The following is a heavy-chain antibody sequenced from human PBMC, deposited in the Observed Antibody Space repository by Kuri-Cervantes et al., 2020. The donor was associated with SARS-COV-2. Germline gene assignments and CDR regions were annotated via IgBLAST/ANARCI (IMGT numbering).Heavy chain of an antibody. CDR1: GYSISSGHY. V-gene: IGHV4-61*01. J-gene: IGHJ4*02. CDR3: ARDGFGYDYVWGSYRYDY. D-gene: IGHD3-16*02. Sequence: SQTLSLTCAVSGYSISSGHYWSWIRQPPGKGLEWIGYIYYSGSTNYNPSLKSRVTISVDTSKNQFSLKLSSVTAADTAVYYCARDGFGYDYVWGSYRYDYWGQGTLVTVSS. CDR2: IYYSGST.